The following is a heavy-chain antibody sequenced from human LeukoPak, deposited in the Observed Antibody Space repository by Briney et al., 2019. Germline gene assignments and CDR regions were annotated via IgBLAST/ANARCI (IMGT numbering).Heavy chain of an antibody. D-gene: IGHD5-24*01. CDR1: GFTFSNAW. J-gene: IGHJ4*02. CDR3: AKEREMATRYYFDY. V-gene: IGHV3-30*18. CDR2: ISYDGSNE. Sequence: GGSLRLSCAASGFTFSNAWMNWVRQAPGKGLEWVASISYDGSNEYYGDSVKGRFSVSRDNSKNTLYLHMNSLRAEDTAVYYCAKEREMATRYYFDYWGQGTLVTVSS.